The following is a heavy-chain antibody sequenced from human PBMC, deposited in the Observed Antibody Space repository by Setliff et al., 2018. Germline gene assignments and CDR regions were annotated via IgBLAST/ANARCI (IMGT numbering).Heavy chain of an antibody. D-gene: IGHD3-10*01. CDR2: IFHSGST. J-gene: IGHJ4*02. V-gene: IGHV4-31*03. CDR1: GDSISSGSYY. Sequence: SETLSLTCTVSGDSISSGSYYWNWIRQHPEKGLEWLGYIFHSGSTHYNSSLKSRITISIDTSKNHFSLELNSVTAADSAVYYCARVADGSGSFYLGFDYWGQGILVTVPQ. CDR3: ARVADGSGSFYLGFDY.